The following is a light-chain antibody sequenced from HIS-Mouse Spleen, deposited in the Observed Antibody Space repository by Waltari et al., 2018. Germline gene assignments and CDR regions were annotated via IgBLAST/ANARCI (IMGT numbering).Light chain of an antibody. CDR1: QDISNY. Sequence: DIQMTQSPSSLSASVGDRVTITCQASQDISNYLNWYQQKPGKAPKLLIYDASNLETGVPSRFSGSGSGTDFTFTISSLQPEDIAKYYCQQYDNLPRTFGQGTKVEIK. J-gene: IGKJ1*01. CDR3: QQYDNLPRT. CDR2: DAS. V-gene: IGKV1-33*01.